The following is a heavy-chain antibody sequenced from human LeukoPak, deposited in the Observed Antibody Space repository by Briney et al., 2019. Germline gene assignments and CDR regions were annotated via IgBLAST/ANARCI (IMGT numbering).Heavy chain of an antibody. CDR3: ARDLTGSGWYGYFDY. J-gene: IGHJ4*02. CDR2: ISYDGSNK. CDR1: GFTFSSYA. Sequence: PGRSLRLSCAASGFTFSSYAMHWVRQAPGKGLEWVADISYDGSNKYYADSVKGRFTISRDNSKNTLYLQMNSLRAEDTAVYYCARDLTGSGWYGYFDYWGQGTLVTVSS. V-gene: IGHV3-30-3*01. D-gene: IGHD6-19*01.